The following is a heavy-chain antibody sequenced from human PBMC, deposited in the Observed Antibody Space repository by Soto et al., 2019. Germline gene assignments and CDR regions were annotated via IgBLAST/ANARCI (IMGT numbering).Heavy chain of an antibody. CDR2: INQDGNED. CDR3: ARTGDGHHYFLDY. J-gene: IGHJ4*02. V-gene: IGHV3-7*01. Sequence: VHLEESGGGLVQPGGSRRLSCAASGFTFSSYWMNWVRQAQGKGLEWVANINQDGNEDNLLDSVKGRFTISMYNAKNSLFLQMNSLRVDDTAVYYCARTGDGHHYFLDYWGQGALVSVSS. D-gene: IGHD1-1*01. CDR1: GFTFSSYW.